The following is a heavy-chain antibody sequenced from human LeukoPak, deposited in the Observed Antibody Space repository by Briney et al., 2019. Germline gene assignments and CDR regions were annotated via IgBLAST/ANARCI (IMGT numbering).Heavy chain of an antibody. J-gene: IGHJ4*02. V-gene: IGHV3-64D*06. CDR2: INANGGST. CDR1: GFIISDYA. CDR3: VKDLYKGDSASWYFFHY. D-gene: IGHD6-13*01. Sequence: GVSLRLSCSASGFIISDYAMHWVRQAPGKGLEYVSGINANGGSTYHADSVKGRFTISRDTSKNTLYLQMCSLRAEDTAMYYCVKDLYKGDSASWYFFHYWGQGTLVTVSS.